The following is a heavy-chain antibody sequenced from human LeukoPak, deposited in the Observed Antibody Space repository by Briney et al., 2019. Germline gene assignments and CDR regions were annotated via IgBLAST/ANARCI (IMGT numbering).Heavy chain of an antibody. Sequence: SETLSLTCTVSGGSISSGGYYWSWIRQHPGTGLEWIGYVYYSGSTYYNPSLKSRVTISVDTSKNQFSLKLSSVTAADTAVYYCAREAIFGVRKYYYYMAVWRKGTTVTVSS. CDR2: VYYSGST. V-gene: IGHV4-31*03. D-gene: IGHD3-3*01. CDR3: AREAIFGVRKYYYYMAV. J-gene: IGHJ6*03. CDR1: GGSISSGGYY.